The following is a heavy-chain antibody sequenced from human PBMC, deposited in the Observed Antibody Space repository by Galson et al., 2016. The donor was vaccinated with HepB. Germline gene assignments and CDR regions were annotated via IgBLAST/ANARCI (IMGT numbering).Heavy chain of an antibody. J-gene: IGHJ1*01. V-gene: IGHV4-61*01. CDR2: MYYSGST. Sequence: EPLSLTCTVSGGSVSSSPFYWSWIRQPPGKGLEWIGFMYYSGSTNYSPSLKSRVTISIDRSKNQFSLRLASVAGTDTAVYYCARGTRPYSNYPPCLDVWGPGTLVTVSS. D-gene: IGHD4-11*01. CDR1: GGSVSSSPFY. CDR3: ARGTRPYSNYPPCLDV.